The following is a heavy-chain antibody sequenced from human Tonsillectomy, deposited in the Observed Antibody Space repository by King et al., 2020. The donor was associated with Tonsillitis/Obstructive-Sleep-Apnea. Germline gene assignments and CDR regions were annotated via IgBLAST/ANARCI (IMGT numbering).Heavy chain of an antibody. J-gene: IGHJ6*03. CDR3: AGVWQYYEILTANYYYYMDV. CDR2: INHSGST. CDR1: GGSFNGYY. Sequence: VQLQQWGAGLLKPSETLSLTCAVYGGSFNGYYWSWIRQPPGKGLEWIGEINHSGSTNYNPSLKSRVTISVDTSKNQFSLKLSSVTAADTAVYYCAGVWQYYEILTANYYYYMDVWGKGTTVTVSS. D-gene: IGHD3-9*01. V-gene: IGHV4-34*01.